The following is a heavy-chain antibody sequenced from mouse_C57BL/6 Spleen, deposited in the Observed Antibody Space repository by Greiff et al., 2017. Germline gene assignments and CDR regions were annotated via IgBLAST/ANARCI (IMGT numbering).Heavy chain of an antibody. Sequence: EVNVVESGGGLVQPGGSMKLSCVASGFTFSNYWMNWVRQSPEKGLEWVAQIRLKSDNYATHYAESVKGRFTISRDDSKSSVYLQMNNLRAEDTGIYYCTATTVVVPFGYWGQGTTLTVSS. CDR1: GFTFSNYW. V-gene: IGHV6-3*01. CDR2: IRLKSDNYAT. CDR3: TATTVVVPFGY. J-gene: IGHJ2*01. D-gene: IGHD1-1*01.